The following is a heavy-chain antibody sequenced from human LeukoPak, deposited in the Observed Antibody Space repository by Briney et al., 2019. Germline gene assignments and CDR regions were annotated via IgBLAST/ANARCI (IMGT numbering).Heavy chain of an antibody. Sequence: GGSLRLSCAASGFTFSSYAMSWVRQAPGKGLEWVSAISGSGGSTYYADSVKGRFTISRDNSKNTLYLQMNSLRAEDTAVYYCAKDGQVVVVAASYFDYWGQGTLVTVSS. CDR3: AKDGQVVVVAASYFDY. D-gene: IGHD2-15*01. CDR2: ISGSGGST. CDR1: GFTFSSYA. J-gene: IGHJ4*02. V-gene: IGHV3-23*01.